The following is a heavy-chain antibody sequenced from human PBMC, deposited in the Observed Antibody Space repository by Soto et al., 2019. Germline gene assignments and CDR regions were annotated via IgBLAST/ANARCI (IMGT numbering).Heavy chain of an antibody. CDR3: ARDSHSSATH. Sequence: GGSLRLSCAASGLPFGDNWMHWVRQAPGKGLVWVSRISNDGSDTTYADSVRGRFTVSRDNAKNTLYLQMNSLRAEDTAVYYCARDSHSSATHWGHGTLVTVSS. CDR2: ISNDGSDT. CDR1: GLPFGDNW. D-gene: IGHD3-10*01. V-gene: IGHV3-74*01. J-gene: IGHJ4*01.